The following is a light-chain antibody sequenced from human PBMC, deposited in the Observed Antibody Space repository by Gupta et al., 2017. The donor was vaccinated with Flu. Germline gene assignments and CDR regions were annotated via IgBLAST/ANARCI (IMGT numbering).Light chain of an antibody. Sequence: QSVLTQPPSVSGAPAQRVTLSCTGSSSNIGAGYDVHWYQQLPGTAPKVLIYGNSNRPSGVPDRFFGSKPGISASLAITGLQAEDEADYYCQSYDTSLSGWVFGGGTKVTAL. CDR3: QSYDTSLSGWV. CDR2: GNS. CDR1: SSNIGAGYD. J-gene: IGLJ3*02. V-gene: IGLV1-40*01.